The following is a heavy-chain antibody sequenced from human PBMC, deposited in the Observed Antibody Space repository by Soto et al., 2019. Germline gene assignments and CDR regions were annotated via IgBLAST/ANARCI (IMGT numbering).Heavy chain of an antibody. D-gene: IGHD5-12*01. CDR2: INHSGST. Sequence: SLTLSVRSAVLWGYFIGYYWSWISQPPGKGLEWIGEINHSGSTNYNPSLKSRVTISVDTSKNQFSLKLSSVTAADTAVYYCARGMWLRSSLDYWGQGTLVTVSS. J-gene: IGHJ4*02. CDR1: WGYFIGYY. V-gene: IGHV4-34*01. CDR3: ARGMWLRSSLDY.